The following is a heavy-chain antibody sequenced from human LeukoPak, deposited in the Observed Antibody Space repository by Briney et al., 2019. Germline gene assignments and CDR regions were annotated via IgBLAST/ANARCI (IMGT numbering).Heavy chain of an antibody. Sequence: PGGSLRLSCAASGFTFSSYSMNWVRQAPGKGLEWIGFIRSKAYGGTTEYAASVKGRFTISRDDSRNIGYLQMNSLKTEDTAVYYCSTEGGFPPQYDYHTMDVWGQGTTVTVSS. CDR1: GFTFSSYS. D-gene: IGHD3-16*01. CDR3: STEGGFPPQYDYHTMDV. J-gene: IGHJ6*02. CDR2: IRSKAYGGTT. V-gene: IGHV3-49*04.